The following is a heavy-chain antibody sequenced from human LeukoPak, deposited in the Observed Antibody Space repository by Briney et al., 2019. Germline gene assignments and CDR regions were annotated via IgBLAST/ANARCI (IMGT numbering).Heavy chain of an antibody. CDR2: IWYDGSNK. CDR1: GFTFSSYG. Sequence: TGGSLRLSYAASGFTFSSYGMHGIRQAPGKGLEWVAVIWYDGSNKYYADSVKGRFTISRDNSKNTLYLQMNSLRAEDTAVYYCAKDPDIVGITPGGYFDYWGQGTLVTVSS. V-gene: IGHV3-33*06. CDR3: AKDPDIVGITPGGYFDY. J-gene: IGHJ4*02. D-gene: IGHD2-15*01.